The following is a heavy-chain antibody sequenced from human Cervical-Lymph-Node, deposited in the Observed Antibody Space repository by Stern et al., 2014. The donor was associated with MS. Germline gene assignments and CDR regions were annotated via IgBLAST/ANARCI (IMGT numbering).Heavy chain of an antibody. CDR2: IYPSDSDI. CDR1: GYSFTSYW. D-gene: IGHD6-19*01. V-gene: IGHV5-51*01. Sequence: MQLVQSGAEVKKPGESLKISCKGSGYSFTSYWIVWVRQMPGKGLEWMGAIYPSDSDIRYNPSFQGQVTISADKSISTAFLKWSSLKASDTATYYCARRDSSGWYRDWFDPWGQGTLVTVSS. CDR3: ARRDSSGWYRDWFDP. J-gene: IGHJ5*02.